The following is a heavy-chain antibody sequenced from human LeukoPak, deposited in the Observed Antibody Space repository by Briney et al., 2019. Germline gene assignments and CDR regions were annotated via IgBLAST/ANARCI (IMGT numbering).Heavy chain of an antibody. D-gene: IGHD3-9*01. Sequence: ASVKVSCKASGYTFTSYGVSWMRQAPGQGLQWMGWISDYNGNTNYALNTNYAQKFQGRVTLTTDTSTSTAYLELRSLRSDDTAICYCARDLGVLTGTFFDFWGQGTLVTVSS. J-gene: IGHJ4*02. CDR3: ARDLGVLTGTFFDF. CDR1: GYTFTSYG. CDR2: ISDYNGNTNYALNT. V-gene: IGHV1-18*01.